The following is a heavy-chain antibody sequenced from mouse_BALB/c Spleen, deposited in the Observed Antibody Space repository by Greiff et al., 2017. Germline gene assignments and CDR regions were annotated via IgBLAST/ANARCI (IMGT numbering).Heavy chain of an antibody. V-gene: IGHV5-9*03. CDR3: AREGSMITTDAMDY. Sequence: DVQLVESGGGLVKPGGSLKLSCAASGFTFSSYTMSWVRQTPEKRLEWVATISSGGGNTYYPDSVKGRFTISRDNAKNNLYLQMSSLRSEDTALYYCAREGSMITTDAMDYWGQGTSVTVSS. D-gene: IGHD2-4*01. J-gene: IGHJ4*01. CDR1: GFTFSSYT. CDR2: ISSGGGNT.